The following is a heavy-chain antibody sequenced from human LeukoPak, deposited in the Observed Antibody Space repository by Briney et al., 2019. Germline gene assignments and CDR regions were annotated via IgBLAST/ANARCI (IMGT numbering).Heavy chain of an antibody. CDR1: GGSITSYY. D-gene: IGHD3-22*01. CDR2: IYHSGKT. J-gene: IGHJ3*02. CDR3: ASAPPLNYYDSSGPYYFGPDAFDI. Sequence: SETLSLTCTVSGGSITSYYWSWIRQSPGKGLEWIGYIYHSGKTNFNPSLKSRVSISIDTSKNLFSLRLTSVTAADTAVYYCASAPPLNYYDSSGPYYFGPDAFDIWGQGTLVTVS. V-gene: IGHV4-59*01.